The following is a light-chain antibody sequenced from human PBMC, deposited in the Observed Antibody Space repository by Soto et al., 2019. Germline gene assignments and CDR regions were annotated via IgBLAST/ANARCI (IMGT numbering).Light chain of an antibody. CDR3: SSYAGTNNYV. J-gene: IGLJ1*01. CDR1: SSDIGAYNY. V-gene: IGLV2-8*01. CDR2: EVN. Sequence: QSALTQPPSASGSPGQSVAISCTGTSSDIGAYNYVSWYQQYPGKAPKLIIYEVNKRPSGVPYRFSGSKSANTASLTVSGLQADDEADYYYSSYAGTNNYVFGTGTKVTVL.